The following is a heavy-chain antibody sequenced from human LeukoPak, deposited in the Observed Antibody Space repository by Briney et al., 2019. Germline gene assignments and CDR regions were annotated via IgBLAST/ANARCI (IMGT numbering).Heavy chain of an antibody. CDR2: IKPDGSEK. V-gene: IGHV3-7*01. CDR1: GFTFSSYW. D-gene: IGHD3-10*01. Sequence: GGSLRLSCAASGFTFSSYWMSWVRQSPGKGLEWVANIKPDGSEKYFMDSVKGRFTISRDNAKNALYLEMNSLRAEDTAEYFCAKERMYSGSGSTYPYYDYWGQGTLVTVSS. J-gene: IGHJ4*02. CDR3: AKERMYSGSGSTYPYYDY.